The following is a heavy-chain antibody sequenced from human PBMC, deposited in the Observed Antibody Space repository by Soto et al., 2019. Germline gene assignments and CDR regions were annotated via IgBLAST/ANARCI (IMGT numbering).Heavy chain of an antibody. CDR1: GSTFNNFA. D-gene: IGHD1-26*01. CDR2: IVVDSNTA. J-gene: IGHJ4*02. CDR3: ARAIKRWEVNYYFDF. V-gene: IGHV1-69*06. Sequence: QVVLLRSGAEVKEPGSSVRVSCQVSGSTFNNFAFSWVRQAPGHGPEWMGGIVVDSNTAEYSQRFQDRVTITADTSTDTLYMELGSLTFEDTAVYYCARAIKRWEVNYYFDFWGQGTLATVSS.